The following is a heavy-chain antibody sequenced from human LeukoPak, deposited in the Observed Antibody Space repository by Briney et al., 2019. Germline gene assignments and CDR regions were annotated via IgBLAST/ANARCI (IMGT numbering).Heavy chain of an antibody. CDR3: ASDVWFDP. CDR1: GFTFSSYE. Sequence: GGSLRLSCTASGFTFSSYEMNWIRQAAGRGPEWVSYIGSSGGTKHYADSVKGRFTISRDNPKNSVFLQMNSLRVEDTAVYYCASDVWFDPWGQGTLVTVSS. V-gene: IGHV3-48*03. CDR2: IGSSGGTK. J-gene: IGHJ5*02.